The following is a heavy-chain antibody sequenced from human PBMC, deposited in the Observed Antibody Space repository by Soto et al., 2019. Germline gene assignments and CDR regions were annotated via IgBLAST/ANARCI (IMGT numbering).Heavy chain of an antibody. CDR3: ARFKMGPWDSSGTYYPKWYFDL. V-gene: IGHV3-7*01. CDR1: GFTFSDYW. D-gene: IGHD3-10*01. Sequence: GGSLRLSCAASGFTFSDYWMSWVRQTPGKGLEWVATIKQNGVDKYYMDSVKGRFTISRDSANNSLYLQMNSRRAEGTAVYYCARFKMGPWDSSGTYYPKWYFDLWGRGTLVTVSS. J-gene: IGHJ2*01. CDR2: IKQNGVDK.